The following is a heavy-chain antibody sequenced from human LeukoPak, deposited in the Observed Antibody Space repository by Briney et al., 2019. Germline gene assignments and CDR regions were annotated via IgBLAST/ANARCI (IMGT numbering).Heavy chain of an antibody. J-gene: IGHJ4*02. D-gene: IGHD4-17*01. CDR1: GGSISRYY. CDR3: ARGGDYGDLRYFDY. V-gene: IGHV4-59*01. Sequence: PSETLSLTCTVSGGSISRYYWSWIRQPPGKGLEWIGYIYYSGSTNYNPSLKSRVTISVDTSKNQFSLKLSSVTAADTAVYYCARGGDYGDLRYFDYWGQGTLVTVSS. CDR2: IYYSGST.